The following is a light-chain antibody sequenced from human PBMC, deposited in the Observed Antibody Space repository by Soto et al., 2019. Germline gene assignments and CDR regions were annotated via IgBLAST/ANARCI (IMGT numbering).Light chain of an antibody. Sequence: EIVMTQSPATLTVSPGERATLSCRASQSVSSNLAWYQQKPGQAPRLLIYGASTRATGIPARFSGSGSGTEFTLTISSLQSEDFAVYYCQQYNNWTRTFGGRTKVDIK. J-gene: IGKJ4*01. V-gene: IGKV3-15*01. CDR3: QQYNNWTRT. CDR2: GAS. CDR1: QSVSSN.